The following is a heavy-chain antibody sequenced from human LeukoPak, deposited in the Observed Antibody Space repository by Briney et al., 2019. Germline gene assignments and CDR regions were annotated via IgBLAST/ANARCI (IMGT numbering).Heavy chain of an antibody. V-gene: IGHV3-30*18. CDR2: ISYDGSNK. D-gene: IGHD3-10*01. J-gene: IGHJ4*02. CDR1: GFTFSSYG. Sequence: GGSLRLSCAASGFTFSSYGMHRVRQAPGKGLEWVAVISYDGSNKYYADSVKGRFTISRDNSKNTLYLQMNSLRAEDTAVYYCAKDLRAYYYGSGSFDYWGQGTLVTVSS. CDR3: AKDLRAYYYGSGSFDY.